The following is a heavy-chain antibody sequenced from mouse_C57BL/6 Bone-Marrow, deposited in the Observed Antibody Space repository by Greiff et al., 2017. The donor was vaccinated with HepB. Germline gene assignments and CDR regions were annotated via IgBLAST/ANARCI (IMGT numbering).Heavy chain of an antibody. CDR2: INPYNGGT. V-gene: IGHV1-19*01. CDR3: ARPYYDYDEGTFAY. CDR1: GYTFTDYY. Sequence: EVQLQQSGPVLVKPGASVKMSCKASGYTFTDYYMNWVKQSHGKSLEWIGVINPYNGGTSYNQKFKGKATLTVDKSSSTAYMELNSLTSEDSAVYYCARPYYDYDEGTFAYWGQGTLVTVSA. J-gene: IGHJ3*01. D-gene: IGHD2-4*01.